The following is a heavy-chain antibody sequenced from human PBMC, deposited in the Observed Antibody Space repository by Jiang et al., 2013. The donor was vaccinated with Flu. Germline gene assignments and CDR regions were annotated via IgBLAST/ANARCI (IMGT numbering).Heavy chain of an antibody. D-gene: IGHD4-11*01. CDR1: GGSISSYY. CDR2: IYYSGST. Sequence: GLVKPSETLSLTCTVSGGSISSYYWSWIRQPPGKGLEWIGYIYYSGSTNYNPSLKSRVTISVDTSKNQFSLKLSSVTAADTAVYYCARDGPGNYDGIAENYYYYGMDVWGQGTTVTVSS. CDR3: ARDGPGNYDGIAENYYYYGMDV. V-gene: IGHV4-59*01. J-gene: IGHJ6*02.